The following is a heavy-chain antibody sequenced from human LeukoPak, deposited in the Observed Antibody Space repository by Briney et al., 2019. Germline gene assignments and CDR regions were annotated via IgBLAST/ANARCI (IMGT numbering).Heavy chain of an antibody. CDR3: ARNKYYYGSRNYGVPNWFDP. Sequence: GGSLRLSCATSGFIFSNYWMSWVRQAPGKGLEWVANIKQDGSETYYVDSVKGRFTISRDDAKNSLYLQMNSLTAADTAVYYCARNKYYYGSRNYGVPNWFDPWGQGTLVTVSS. CDR1: GFIFSNYW. J-gene: IGHJ5*02. V-gene: IGHV3-7*01. CDR2: IKQDGSET. D-gene: IGHD3-10*01.